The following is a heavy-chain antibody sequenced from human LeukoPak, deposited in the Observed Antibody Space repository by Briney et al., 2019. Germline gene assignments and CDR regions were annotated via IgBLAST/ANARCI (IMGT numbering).Heavy chain of an antibody. CDR2: IDPNSGGT. V-gene: IGHV1-2*02. Sequence: ASVKVSCKTSGYTFTDYYMHWVRQAPGQGLEWMGWIDPNSGGTNYAQKFQGRVTMTRDTSISTAHMELSRLTSDDTAVYYCARDGVVRGVIIYWGQGTLVTVSS. CDR3: ARDGVVRGVIIY. CDR1: GYTFTDYY. D-gene: IGHD3-10*01. J-gene: IGHJ4*02.